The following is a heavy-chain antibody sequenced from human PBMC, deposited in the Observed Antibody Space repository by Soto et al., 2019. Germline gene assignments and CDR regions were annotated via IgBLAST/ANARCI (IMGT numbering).Heavy chain of an antibody. Sequence: ASVKVSCKASGYTFTSYAMHWVRQAPGQRLEWMGWINANNEKTKIAQRFQGRVTMTTDISTSTSYLELRGLTSDDTALYYCAKDRPRRTSGYFFDYWGQGTPVTVSS. CDR2: INANNEKT. V-gene: IGHV1-3*01. D-gene: IGHD1-1*01. CDR1: GYTFTSYA. CDR3: AKDRPRRTSGYFFDY. J-gene: IGHJ4*02.